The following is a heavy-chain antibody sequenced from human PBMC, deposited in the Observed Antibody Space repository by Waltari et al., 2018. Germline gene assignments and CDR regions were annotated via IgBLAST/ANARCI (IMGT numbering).Heavy chain of an antibody. J-gene: IGHJ3*02. Sequence: QVQLVQSGAEVKKPGASVKVSCKASGYTFTSNYMHWVRQAHGQGLEWMGIINPSGGYTSYAQKFQGRVTMTRDTSTSTVYMELSSLRSEDTAVYYCAREWGSGNYYGAFDIWGQGTMVTVSS. D-gene: IGHD1-26*01. V-gene: IGHV1-46*01. CDR3: AREWGSGNYYGAFDI. CDR2: INPSGGYT. CDR1: GYTFTSNY.